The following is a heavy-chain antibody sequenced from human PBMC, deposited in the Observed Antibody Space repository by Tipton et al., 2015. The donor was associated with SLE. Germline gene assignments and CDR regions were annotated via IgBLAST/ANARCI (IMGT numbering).Heavy chain of an antibody. CDR2: INHSGST. V-gene: IGHV4-34*01. D-gene: IGHD1-26*01. CDR3: AREGGGPDY. J-gene: IGHJ4*02. Sequence: TLSLTCSVYDGSFSGYYWTWIRQPPGKGLEWIGEINHSGSTNYNPSLKSRVTISIDTSKNQFSLKLRSVTAADTAIYYCAREGGGPDYWGQGPLVTVSS. CDR1: DGSFSGYY.